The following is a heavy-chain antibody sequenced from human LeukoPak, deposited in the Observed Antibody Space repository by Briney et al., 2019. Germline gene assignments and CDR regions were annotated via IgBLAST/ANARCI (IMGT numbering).Heavy chain of an antibody. CDR1: GFTISSYA. CDR3: AKGSNYDGSGSFFFLY. J-gene: IGHJ4*02. V-gene: IGHV3-23*01. Sequence: GGSLSFCSAASGFTISSYAMSWVHQAPGKGLEWGSGIRGSGDSRYCADSVKGRLNISRDNCKNMLYVRVNSLGTEDAAAYCCAKGSNYDGSGSFFFLYWGEGTRVTVST. CDR2: IRGSGDSR. D-gene: IGHD3-22*01.